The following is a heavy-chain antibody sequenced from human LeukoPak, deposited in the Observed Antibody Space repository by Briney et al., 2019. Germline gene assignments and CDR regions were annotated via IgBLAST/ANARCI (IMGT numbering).Heavy chain of an antibody. V-gene: IGHV4-59*01. CDR1: GGSISSYY. Sequence: SETLSLTCTVSGGSISSYYWSWIRQPPGKGLEWIGYIYYSGSTNYNPSLKSRVTISVDTSKNQFSLKLSSVTAADTAVYYCARGSMITFGGVIGIFDYWGQGTLATVSS. CDR3: ARGSMITFGGVIGIFDY. D-gene: IGHD3-16*02. J-gene: IGHJ4*02. CDR2: IYYSGST.